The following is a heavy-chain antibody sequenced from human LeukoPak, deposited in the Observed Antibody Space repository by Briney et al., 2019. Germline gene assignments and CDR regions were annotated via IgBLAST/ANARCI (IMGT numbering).Heavy chain of an antibody. CDR3: ARTWGYYFDY. V-gene: IGHV4-59*12. J-gene: IGHJ4*02. CDR2: IYYSGST. CDR1: GGSISSYY. D-gene: IGHD3-16*01. Sequence: SETLSLTCTVSGGSISSYYWSWIRQPPGKGLEWIGSIYYSGSTYYNPSLKSRVTISVDTSKNQFSLKLSSVTAADTAVYYCARTWGYYFDYWGQGTLVTVSS.